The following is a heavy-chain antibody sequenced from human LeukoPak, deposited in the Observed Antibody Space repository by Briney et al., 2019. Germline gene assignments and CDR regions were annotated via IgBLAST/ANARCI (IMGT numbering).Heavy chain of an antibody. V-gene: IGHV3-74*01. CDR1: GFTFSSYW. D-gene: IGHD2-2*01. CDR2: INTDGSST. Sequence: GGSLRLSCAASGFTFSSYWMHWVRQAPGKGLVWVSRINTDGSSTSYADSVKGRFTISRDNAKNTLYLQMNSLRAEDTAVYYCAKDNRIVVVPAALDYWGQGTLVTVSS. CDR3: AKDNRIVVVPAALDY. J-gene: IGHJ4*02.